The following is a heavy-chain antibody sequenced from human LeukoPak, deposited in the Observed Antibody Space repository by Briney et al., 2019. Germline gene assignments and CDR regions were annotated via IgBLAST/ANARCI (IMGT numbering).Heavy chain of an antibody. J-gene: IGHJ6*02. CDR3: ARRGVLWFGELFYYGMDV. Sequence: SGTLSLTCAVSGGSISSSNWWSWVRQPPGKGLEWIGEIYHSGSTNYNPSLKSRVTISVDKSKNQFSLKLSSVTAADTAVYYCARRGVLWFGELFYYGMDVWGQGTTVTVSS. V-gene: IGHV4-4*02. CDR1: GGSISSSNW. CDR2: IYHSGST. D-gene: IGHD3-10*01.